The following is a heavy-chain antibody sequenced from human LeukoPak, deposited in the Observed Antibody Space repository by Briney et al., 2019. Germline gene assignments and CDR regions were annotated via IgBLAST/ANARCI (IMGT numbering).Heavy chain of an antibody. CDR3: ARDLSADNTGSPDY. V-gene: IGHV1-18*01. Sequence: ASVKVSCKASGYTFTSYGISWVRQAPGQGLEWMGWISAYNGNTNYAQKLQGRVTMTTDTSTSTAYMELRSLRSDDTAVYYCARDLSADNTGSPDYWGQGTLVTVSS. CDR1: GYTFTSYG. CDR2: ISAYNGNT. J-gene: IGHJ4*02. D-gene: IGHD1-26*01.